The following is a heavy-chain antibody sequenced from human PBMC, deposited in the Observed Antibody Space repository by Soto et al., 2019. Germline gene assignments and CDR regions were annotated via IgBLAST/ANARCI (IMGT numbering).Heavy chain of an antibody. D-gene: IGHD6-6*01. CDR3: AFTGAGGTLVSFYCIDV. Sequence: GESLKISCKGAGYSFTSYWISWVRQMPGKGLEWMGRIDTSDSYTNYSPSFQGHVTISADKSISTAYLQWSSLKASDTAMYYCAFTGAGGTLVSFYCIDVWGQGTTVTVYS. CDR1: GYSFTSYW. CDR2: IDTSDSYT. J-gene: IGHJ6*02. V-gene: IGHV5-10-1*01.